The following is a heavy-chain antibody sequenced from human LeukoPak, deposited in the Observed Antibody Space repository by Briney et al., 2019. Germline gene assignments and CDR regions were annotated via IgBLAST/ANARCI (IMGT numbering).Heavy chain of an antibody. CDR1: GYTFTGYY. Sequence: ASVKVSCKASGYTFTGYYMHWVRQAPGQGLEWMGWINPNSGGTNYAQMFQGRVTMTRDTSISTAYMELSRLRSDDTAVYYCAKDRYGDYEAPFHYYMDAWGRGTTVTVSS. V-gene: IGHV1-2*02. D-gene: IGHD5-12*01. J-gene: IGHJ6*03. CDR3: AKDRYGDYEAPFHYYMDA. CDR2: INPNSGGT.